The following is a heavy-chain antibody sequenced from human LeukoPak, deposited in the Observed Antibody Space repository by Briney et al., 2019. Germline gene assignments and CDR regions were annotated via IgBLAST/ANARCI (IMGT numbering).Heavy chain of an antibody. CDR2: IWYDGSNK. CDR3: ARDAKEVSSGWYPGYYFDY. D-gene: IGHD6-19*01. Sequence: GGSLRLSCAASGFTFSSYGMHWVRQAPGKGLEWVAVIWYDGSNKYYADSVKGRFTMSRDNSKNPLYLQMNSLRAEDTAVYYCARDAKEVSSGWYPGYYFDYWGQGTLVTVSS. J-gene: IGHJ4*02. V-gene: IGHV3-33*01. CDR1: GFTFSSYG.